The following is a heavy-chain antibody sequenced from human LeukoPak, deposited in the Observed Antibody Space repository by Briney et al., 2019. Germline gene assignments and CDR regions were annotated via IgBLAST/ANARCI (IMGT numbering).Heavy chain of an antibody. CDR3: ARVTNWSIDY. Sequence: SETLSLTCAVSGDSISGSYWSWIRQPPGKGLEWIGFLSYSGTTSYNPSLKGRLSISVDTSKNQFSLKLSSVTAADTAVYYCARVTNWSIDYWGQGTLVTVSS. CDR1: GDSISGSY. V-gene: IGHV4-59*01. CDR2: LSYSGTT. J-gene: IGHJ4*02. D-gene: IGHD1-1*01.